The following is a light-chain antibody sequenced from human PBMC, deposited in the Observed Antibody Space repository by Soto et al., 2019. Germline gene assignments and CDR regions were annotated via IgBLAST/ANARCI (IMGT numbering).Light chain of an antibody. J-gene: IGKJ1*01. V-gene: IGKV3-20*01. Sequence: EIVLTQSPGTLSLSPGERATLSCRASQSVTSNYSAWYQQKLDQSPRLLIFGASIRDTGIPDRFRGSGSGTDFTLTISRMEPEDFAVYYCQQYGSSPWTFGQGTK. CDR3: QQYGSSPWT. CDR2: GAS. CDR1: QSVTSNY.